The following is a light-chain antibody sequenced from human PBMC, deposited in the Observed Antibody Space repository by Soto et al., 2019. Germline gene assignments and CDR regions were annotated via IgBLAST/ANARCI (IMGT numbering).Light chain of an antibody. Sequence: EIVMTQSPGTLSVSPGERATLSCRASQRVSSNLAWDQQKPGQAPRLLIYGASTRATGIPARFSGSGSGTEFTLTISSLQSEDFVVYYCQQYNIWPPDFGLGTKLEIK. CDR2: GAS. V-gene: IGKV3-15*01. J-gene: IGKJ2*01. CDR3: QQYNIWPPD. CDR1: QRVSSN.